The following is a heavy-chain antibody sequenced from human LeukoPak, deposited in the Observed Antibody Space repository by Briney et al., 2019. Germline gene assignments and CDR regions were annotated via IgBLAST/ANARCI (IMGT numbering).Heavy chain of an antibody. CDR2: IKQDGSEK. CDR3: ARDTPGEESH. Sequence: GGSLRLSCAASGFTFSSYNMNWVRQAPGKGLEWVANIKQDGSEKYYVDSVKGRFTISRDNAKNSLYLQMNSLRGEDTAVYYCARDTPGEESHWGQGTLVTVSS. D-gene: IGHD2-2*01. J-gene: IGHJ4*02. V-gene: IGHV3-7*01. CDR1: GFTFSSYN.